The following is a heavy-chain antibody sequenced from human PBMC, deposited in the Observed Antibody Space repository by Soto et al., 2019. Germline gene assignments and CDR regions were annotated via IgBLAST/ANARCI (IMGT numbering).Heavy chain of an antibody. V-gene: IGHV1-69*01. CDR1: GGTFSRYA. CDR2: IIPIFGTP. Sequence: QVQLVQSGAEVKKPGSSVKVSCKTSGGTFSRYAINWVRQAPGQGPEWMGGIIPIFGTPKYAPKFQGRVTITADDSTSTGYMELTTLTSDDTAVYYCASALAARRFGSMDVWGQGTTVIVSS. CDR3: ASALAARRFGSMDV. J-gene: IGHJ6*02. D-gene: IGHD3-10*01.